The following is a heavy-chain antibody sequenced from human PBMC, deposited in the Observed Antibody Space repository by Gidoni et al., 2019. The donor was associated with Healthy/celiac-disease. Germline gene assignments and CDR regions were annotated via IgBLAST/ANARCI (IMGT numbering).Heavy chain of an antibody. V-gene: IGHV3-15*01. D-gene: IGHD2-2*01. Sequence: EVQLVESGGGLVKPGGSLRLSCSASGFTFSNAWMSWVRQAPGKGLEWVGRIKSKTDGGTTDYAAPVKGRFTISRDDSKNTLYLQMNSLKTEDTAVYYCTTDFSDIVVVPAALSGMDVWGQGTTVTVSS. CDR2: IKSKTDGGTT. CDR3: TTDFSDIVVVPAALSGMDV. CDR1: GFTFSNAW. J-gene: IGHJ6*02.